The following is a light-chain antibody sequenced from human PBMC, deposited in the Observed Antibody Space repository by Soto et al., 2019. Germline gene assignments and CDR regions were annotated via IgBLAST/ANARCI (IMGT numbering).Light chain of an antibody. CDR3: QQRSNWPTIT. J-gene: IGKJ5*01. V-gene: IGKV3-11*01. CDR1: QSVSSSY. Sequence: SVVTKSPGTLSLSPGERATLSCRASQSVSSSYLAWYQQKLGQAPRLLIYDASNRATGIPARFSGSGSGTDFTLTISSLEPEDFAVYYCQQRSNWPTITFGQGTRLEI. CDR2: DAS.